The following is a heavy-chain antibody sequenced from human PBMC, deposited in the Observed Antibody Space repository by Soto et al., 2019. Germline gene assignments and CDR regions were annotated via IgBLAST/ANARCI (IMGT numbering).Heavy chain of an antibody. Sequence: GESLKISCKGSGYGFTSYWIGWVRQMPGKGLEWMGIIYPGDSDTRYSPSFQGQVTISADKSISTAYLQWSSLKASDTAMYYCARGLYCGGDCYSDHFDYWGQGTLVTVS. J-gene: IGHJ4*02. CDR2: IYPGDSDT. V-gene: IGHV5-51*01. CDR1: GYGFTSYW. D-gene: IGHD2-21*02. CDR3: ARGLYCGGDCYSDHFDY.